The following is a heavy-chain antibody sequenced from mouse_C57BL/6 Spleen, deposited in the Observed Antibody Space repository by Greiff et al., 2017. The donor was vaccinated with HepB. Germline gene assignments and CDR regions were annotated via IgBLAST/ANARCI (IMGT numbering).Heavy chain of an antibody. D-gene: IGHD1-1*01. J-gene: IGHJ1*03. CDR1: GFTFSSYA. Sequence: DVMLVESGGGLVKPGGSLKLSCAASGFTFSSYAMSWVRQTPEKRLEWVATISDGGSYTYYPDNVKGRFTISRDNAKNNLYLQMSHLKSEDTAMYYCARVTTVDWYFDVWGTGTTVTVSS. V-gene: IGHV5-4*03. CDR2: ISDGGSYT. CDR3: ARVTTVDWYFDV.